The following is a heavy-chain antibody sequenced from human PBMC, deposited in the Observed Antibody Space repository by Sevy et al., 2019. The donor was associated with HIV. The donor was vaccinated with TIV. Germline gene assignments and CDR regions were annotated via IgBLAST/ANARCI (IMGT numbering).Heavy chain of an antibody. CDR2: INPNSGGT. V-gene: IGHV1-2*02. Sequence: ASVKVSCKASGYTFTGYYMHWVRQAPGQGLEWMGWINPNSGGTNYAQKFQGRVTMTRDTSISTAYMELSRLRSDDTAVYYCARASKRGYSYGLVGDFDYWGQGTLVTVSS. J-gene: IGHJ4*02. CDR3: ARASKRGYSYGLVGDFDY. CDR1: GYTFTGYY. D-gene: IGHD5-18*01.